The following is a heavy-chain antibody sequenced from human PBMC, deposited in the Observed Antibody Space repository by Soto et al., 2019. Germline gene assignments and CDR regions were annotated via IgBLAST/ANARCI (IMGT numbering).Heavy chain of an antibody. CDR2: ISGGSSRI. D-gene: IGHD5-12*01. Sequence: QPGGSLRLSCAASGFSFSTYDMNWVRQAPGKGLEWVSYISGGSSRIFYADSVKGRFTISRDNAKNSLYLQMNSLRDEDTGVYYCARVIYGGWSTIKDYYYYAMDVWGQGTTGTVSS. CDR3: ARVIYGGWSTIKDYYYYAMDV. CDR1: GFSFSTYD. V-gene: IGHV3-48*02. J-gene: IGHJ6*02.